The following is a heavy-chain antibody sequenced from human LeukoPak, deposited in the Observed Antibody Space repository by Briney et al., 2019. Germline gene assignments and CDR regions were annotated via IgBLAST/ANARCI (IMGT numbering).Heavy chain of an antibody. CDR3: ARDGYYYEDSHYSAHDPFDI. D-gene: IGHD3-22*01. Sequence: SETLSLTCTVSGGSISSYYWSWIRQPPGKGLEWIGYIYYSGSTNYNPSLKSRVTISVDTSKNQFSLKLSSVTAADTAVYYCARDGYYYEDSHYSAHDPFDIWGQGTMVTVSS. V-gene: IGHV4-59*01. J-gene: IGHJ3*02. CDR1: GGSISSYY. CDR2: IYYSGST.